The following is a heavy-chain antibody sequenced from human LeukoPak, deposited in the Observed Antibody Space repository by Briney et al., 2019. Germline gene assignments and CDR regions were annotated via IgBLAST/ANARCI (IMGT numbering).Heavy chain of an antibody. D-gene: IGHD1-26*01. CDR2: INPSGGST. V-gene: IGHV1-46*01. CDR1: GYTFTSYY. Sequence: GASVKVSCKASGYTFTSYYMHWVRQAPGQGLEWMGIINPSGGSTSYAQKFQGRVTMTRDTSTSTVYMELSSLRSEDTAVYYCARDRRSYDIPYYFDYWGQETLVTVSS. CDR3: ARDRRSYDIPYYFDY. J-gene: IGHJ4*02.